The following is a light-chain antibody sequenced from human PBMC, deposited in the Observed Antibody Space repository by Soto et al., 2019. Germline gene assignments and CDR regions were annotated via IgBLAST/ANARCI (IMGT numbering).Light chain of an antibody. CDR2: GAS. V-gene: IGKV3-20*01. CDR3: HQDGTSPRT. CDR1: QSVSSN. J-gene: IGKJ1*01. Sequence: EIVMTQSPATLSVSPGERATLSCRASQSVSSNLAWYQQKPGHAPRLLFFGASIRATGIPDRFSGSGSGTDFTLTIMRLEPEDFAVYYCHQDGTSPRTFGQVIKVDIK.